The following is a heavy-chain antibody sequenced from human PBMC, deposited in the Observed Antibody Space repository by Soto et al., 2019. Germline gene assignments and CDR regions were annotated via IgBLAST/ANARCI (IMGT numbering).Heavy chain of an antibody. CDR2: IYSSGST. CDR3: ARDHPHSYGVYYLEY. Sequence: PSETLSLTCTVSGGSISSYYWIWLRQPPGKGLEWIGYIYSSGSTHYNPSLQSRVTISADTSKNQVSLKVRSVTAADTAVYYCARDHPHSYGVYYLEYWGQGTPVTVSS. D-gene: IGHD5-18*01. CDR1: GGSISSYY. V-gene: IGHV4-59*01. J-gene: IGHJ4*02.